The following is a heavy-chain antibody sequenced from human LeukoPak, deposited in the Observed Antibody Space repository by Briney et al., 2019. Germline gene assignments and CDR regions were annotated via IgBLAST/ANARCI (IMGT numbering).Heavy chain of an antibody. Sequence: PGGSLRLSCAASGFTFDDYGMSWVRQAPGKGLEWVSGINWNGGSTGYADSVKGRFTISRDNAKNSLYLQMNSLRAEDTAVYYCARVSKRWLLYDYFDYWGQGTLVTVSS. CDR3: ARVSKRWLLYDYFDY. CDR1: GFTFDDYG. D-gene: IGHD3-3*01. J-gene: IGHJ4*02. CDR2: INWNGGST. V-gene: IGHV3-20*04.